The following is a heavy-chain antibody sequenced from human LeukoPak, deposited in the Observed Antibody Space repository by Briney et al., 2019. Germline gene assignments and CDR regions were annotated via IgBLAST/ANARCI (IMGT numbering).Heavy chain of an antibody. J-gene: IGHJ4*02. CDR3: ARDSHYDYGDYIFDY. V-gene: IGHV3-21*01. CDR2: ITSTSNYI. Sequence: GSLRLSCAASGFNFNGNTMSWVRQAPGKGLEWVSSITSTSNYIYYADSLRGRFTISRDNAKNSLYLRMNSLRAEDTAVYYCARDSHYDYGDYIFDYWGQGTLVTVSS. CDR1: GFNFNGNT. D-gene: IGHD4-17*01.